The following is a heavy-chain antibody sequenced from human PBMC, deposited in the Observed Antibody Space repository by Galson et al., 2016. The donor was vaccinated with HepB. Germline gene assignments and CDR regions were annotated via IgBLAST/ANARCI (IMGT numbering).Heavy chain of an antibody. CDR1: GDSITSGGYY. V-gene: IGHV4-31*03. D-gene: IGHD6-13*01. CDR2: IYYTGTT. Sequence: TLSLTCTVSGDSITSGGYYWTWIRQHPGKGLEWIGNIYYTGTTFYNPSLKSRASISVDTSKNQFSLNLGSVTAADTAVYYCARGLASAGTLDPWGQGTLVTVSS. CDR3: ARGLASAGTLDP. J-gene: IGHJ5*02.